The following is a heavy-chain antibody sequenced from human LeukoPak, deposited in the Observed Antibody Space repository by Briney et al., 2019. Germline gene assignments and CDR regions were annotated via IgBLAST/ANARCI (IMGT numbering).Heavy chain of an antibody. D-gene: IGHD3-3*01. Sequence: GGSLRLSCAASGFTFSDYYMSWIRQAPGKGLEWVSYISGSDNTIYYADSVRGRFTISRDNTKNSLYLQLNSLRAEDTAVYYCARDPSVTIFGVAAGLDYRGQGTLVTVSS. CDR2: ISGSDNTI. CDR3: ARDPSVTIFGVAAGLDY. J-gene: IGHJ4*02. V-gene: IGHV3-11*04. CDR1: GFTFSDYY.